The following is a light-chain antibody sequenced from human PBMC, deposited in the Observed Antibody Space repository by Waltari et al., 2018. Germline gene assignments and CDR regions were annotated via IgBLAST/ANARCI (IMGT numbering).Light chain of an antibody. J-gene: IGKJ1*01. Sequence: DVVMTQSPLSLPVILGQPASISCRTSESPVSSDGNTYHNWFQQRPGQPPRRLICKVSNRDSGVPDRFSGSGSGSDFTLRISRVEAEDVGVYYCMQRIHRPWTFGQGTKVEIK. V-gene: IGKV2-30*01. CDR1: ESPVSSDGNTY. CDR3: MQRIHRPWT. CDR2: KVS.